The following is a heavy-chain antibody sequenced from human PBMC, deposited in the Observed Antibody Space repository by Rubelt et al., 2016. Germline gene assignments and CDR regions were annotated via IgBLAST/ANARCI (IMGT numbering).Heavy chain of an antibody. CDR2: INPSGGST. J-gene: IGHJ3*02. CDR3: ARDKWRSGWSGDAFDI. D-gene: IGHD6-19*01. Sequence: KASGYTFTSYYMHWVRQAPGQGLEWMGIINPSGGSTSYAQKFQGRVTMTRDTSISTAYMELSRLRSDDTAVYYCARDKWRSGWSGDAFDIWGQGTMVTVSS. V-gene: IGHV1-46*01. CDR1: GYTFTSYY.